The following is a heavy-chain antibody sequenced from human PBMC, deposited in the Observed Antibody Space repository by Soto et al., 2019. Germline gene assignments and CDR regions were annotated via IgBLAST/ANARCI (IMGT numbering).Heavy chain of an antibody. CDR3: ARKAITIFGVVNVYFDY. CDR2: IYHSGST. J-gene: IGHJ4*02. Sequence: QVQLQESGPGLVKPSGTLSLTCAVSSGSISRSNWWSWVRQPPGKGLEWIGEIYHSGSTNYNPSLKSRVTISVDKSKNQFSLKLSSVTAADTAVYYWARKAITIFGVVNVYFDYWGQGTLVTVSS. CDR1: SGSISRSNW. D-gene: IGHD3-3*01. V-gene: IGHV4-4*02.